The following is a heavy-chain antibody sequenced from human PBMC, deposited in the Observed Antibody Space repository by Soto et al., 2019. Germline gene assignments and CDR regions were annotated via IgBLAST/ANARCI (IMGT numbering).Heavy chain of an antibody. Sequence: GSLRLSCAASGFTFSSYAMHWVRQAPGKGLEWVAVISYDGSNKYYADSVKGRFTISRDNSKNTLYLQMNSLRAEDTAVYYCAKDNFDWGQGTLVTVSS. V-gene: IGHV3-30-3*01. D-gene: IGHD1-1*01. J-gene: IGHJ4*02. CDR3: AKDNFD. CDR2: ISYDGSNK. CDR1: GFTFSSYA.